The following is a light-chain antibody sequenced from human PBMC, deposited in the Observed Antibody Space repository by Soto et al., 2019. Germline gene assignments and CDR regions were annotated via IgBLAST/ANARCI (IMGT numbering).Light chain of an antibody. J-gene: IGKJ1*01. V-gene: IGKV3-15*01. Sequence: EVVLTQTPGMLSVSPVDRATLSCRASQSVSSNLAWYQQRPGQAPRLLIHGASTRATGVPARFSGSGSGTEFTLTISGLQSEDFAFYYCQQYNDWPRTFGQGTKVDIK. CDR2: GAS. CDR1: QSVSSN. CDR3: QQYNDWPRT.